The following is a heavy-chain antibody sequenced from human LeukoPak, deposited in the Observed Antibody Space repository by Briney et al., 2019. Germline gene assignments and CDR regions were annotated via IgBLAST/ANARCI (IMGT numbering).Heavy chain of an antibody. J-gene: IGHJ4*02. Sequence: GGSLRLSCAASGFTFSDYYMSWIRQAPGEGLEWVSYISSSGSTIYYADSVKGRFTISRDNAKNSLYLQMNRLRAEDTAVYYCTREPAYIWFGEWGGPFDYWGQGTLVTVSS. V-gene: IGHV3-11*01. CDR3: TREPAYIWFGEWGGPFDY. CDR2: ISSSGSTI. D-gene: IGHD3-10*01. CDR1: GFTFSDYY.